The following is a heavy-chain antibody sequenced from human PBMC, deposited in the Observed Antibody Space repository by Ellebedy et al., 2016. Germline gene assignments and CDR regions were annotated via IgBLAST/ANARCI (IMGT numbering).Heavy chain of an antibody. J-gene: IGHJ6*02. CDR3: ARDMPTNDYGDYDYYVMDV. CDR1: GYTFTTYG. V-gene: IGHV1-18*01. CDR2: ISAYNGKT. Sequence: ASVKVSCXASGYTFTTYGISWVRQAPEQGLEWMGWISAYNGKTDYAQKFQGRILLTRDTSTRTAYMELANLRFDDTAVYYCARDMPTNDYGDYDYYVMDVWGQGTSVAVSS. D-gene: IGHD4-17*01.